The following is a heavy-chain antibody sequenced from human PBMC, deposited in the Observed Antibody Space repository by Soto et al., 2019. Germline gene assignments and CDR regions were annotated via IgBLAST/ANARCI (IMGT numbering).Heavy chain of an antibody. Sequence: GASVKVSCKASGYTFTSYGISWVRQAPGQGLEWMGWISAYNGNTNYAQKLQGRVTMTTDTSTSTAYMELRSLRSDDTAVYYCARSPRTIFEVVNYFDYWGQGTLVTVSS. CDR1: GYTFTSYG. J-gene: IGHJ4*02. V-gene: IGHV1-18*01. CDR3: ARSPRTIFEVVNYFDY. D-gene: IGHD3-3*01. CDR2: ISAYNGNT.